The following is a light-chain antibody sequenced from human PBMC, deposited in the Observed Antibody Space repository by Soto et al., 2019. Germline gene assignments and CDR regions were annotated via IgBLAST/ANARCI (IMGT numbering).Light chain of an antibody. CDR2: AAS. Sequence: DIQMTQSPSSVSASVGDRVTMTCRASQGVSSWLAWFQQKPGKAPKLLIYAASSLQSGLPSRFSGSGSGTEFSLTISSVQPEEFATYYCQQANSSPLTFGGGTKVEIK. J-gene: IGKJ4*01. CDR1: QGVSSW. CDR3: QQANSSPLT. V-gene: IGKV1-12*01.